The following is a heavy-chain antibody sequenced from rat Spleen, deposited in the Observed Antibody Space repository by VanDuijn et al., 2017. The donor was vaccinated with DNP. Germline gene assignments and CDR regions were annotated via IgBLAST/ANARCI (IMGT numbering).Heavy chain of an antibody. CDR2: ISPSGSNT. D-gene: IGHD1-1*01. CDR3: ARQRWYYSGEGMDY. V-gene: IGHV5S13*01. J-gene: IGHJ2*01. Sequence: EVQLVESGGGLVQPGRSLKLSCAASGFTFSNNGLAWVRRAPTKGLEWVASISPSGSNTYYRDSVKGRFTISRDNGKSILYLQMDSLRSEDTATYYCARQRWYYSGEGMDYWGQGVMITVSS. CDR1: GFTFSNNG.